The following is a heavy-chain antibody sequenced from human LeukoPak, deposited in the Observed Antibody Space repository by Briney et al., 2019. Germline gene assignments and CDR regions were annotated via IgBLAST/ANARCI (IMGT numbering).Heavy chain of an antibody. V-gene: IGHV3-30*18. J-gene: IGHJ4*02. Sequence: GGSLRLSCAATGFTFSSYSMNWVRQAPGKGLEWVAVISYDGSNKYYADSVKGRFTISRDNSKNTLYLQMNSLRAEDTAVYYCAKKGYPTSGTYSYYFDYWGQGTLVTVTS. D-gene: IGHD3-10*01. CDR3: AKKGYPTSGTYSYYFDY. CDR1: GFTFSSYS. CDR2: ISYDGSNK.